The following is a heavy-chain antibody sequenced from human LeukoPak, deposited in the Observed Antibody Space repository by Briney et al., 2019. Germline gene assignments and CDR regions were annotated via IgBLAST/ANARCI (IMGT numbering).Heavy chain of an antibody. V-gene: IGHV1-69*05. CDR3: GREWSDAFDI. CDR2: IIPIFGTA. Sequence: SVKVSCKASGGTFSSYAISWVRQAPGQGLEWMGRIIPIFGTANYAQKFQGRVTITTDESTSTAYVELSRLRSEDTALYYCGREWSDAFDIWGQGTMVTVSS. CDR1: GGTFSSYA. J-gene: IGHJ3*02. D-gene: IGHD2-8*01.